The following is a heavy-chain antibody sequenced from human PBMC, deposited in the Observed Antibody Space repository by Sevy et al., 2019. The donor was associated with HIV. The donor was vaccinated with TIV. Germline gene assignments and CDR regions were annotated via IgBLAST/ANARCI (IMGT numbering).Heavy chain of an antibody. Sequence: SETLSLTCTVSGGSFSSSSYYWNWIRQPAGRGLEWIGRIYTSGSTYYNPSLKSRVTMSVDTSKNQFSLKLSSVTAADTAAYFCAGRIAVAAFDYWGQGNLVTVSS. CDR1: GGSFSSSSYY. D-gene: IGHD6-19*01. V-gene: IGHV4-61*02. CDR2: IYTSGST. J-gene: IGHJ4*02. CDR3: AGRIAVAAFDY.